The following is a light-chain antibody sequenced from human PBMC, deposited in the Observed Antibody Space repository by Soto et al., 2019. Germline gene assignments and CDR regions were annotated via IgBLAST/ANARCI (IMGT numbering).Light chain of an antibody. CDR2: GAS. CDR3: LQDNTYPLT. CDR1: QGIGND. Sequence: AIQMTQSPSSLSASVGDRVTITCRASQGIGNDLGWHQQKPGKAPKVLIYGASNLQSGVASRFSGSGSGTDFTLTISSLQPEDFATYYCLQDNTYPLTFGGGTKVEIK. V-gene: IGKV1-6*01. J-gene: IGKJ4*01.